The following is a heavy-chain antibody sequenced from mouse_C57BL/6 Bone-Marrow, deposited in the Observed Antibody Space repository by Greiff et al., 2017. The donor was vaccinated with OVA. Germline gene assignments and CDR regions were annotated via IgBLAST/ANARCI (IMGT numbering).Heavy chain of an antibody. CDR3: ARMEYDYDGFAY. Sequence: QVQLKESGPGLVAPSQSLSITCTVSGFSLPSHAISWVRQPPGKGLEWLGVIWTGGGPNYNSALKSRLSISKDNSKSQVFLKMNSLQTEDTASYYCARMEYDYDGFAYWGQGTLVTVSA. CDR2: IWTGGGP. CDR1: GFSLPSHA. V-gene: IGHV2-9-1*01. J-gene: IGHJ3*01. D-gene: IGHD2-4*01.